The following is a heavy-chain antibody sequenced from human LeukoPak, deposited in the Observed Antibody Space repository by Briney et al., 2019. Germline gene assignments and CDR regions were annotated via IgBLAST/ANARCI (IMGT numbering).Heavy chain of an antibody. CDR3: ARAQAGIAAAGARWFDP. CDR1: GGSISSGGYY. CDR2: IYYSGST. D-gene: IGHD6-13*01. V-gene: IGHV4-31*03. J-gene: IGHJ5*02. Sequence: PSETLSLTCTVSGGSISSGGYYWSWIRQHPGKGLEWIGYIYYSGSTYYNPSLKSRVTISVDTSKNQFSLKLSSVTAADTAVYYCARAQAGIAAAGARWFDPWGQGTLVTVSS.